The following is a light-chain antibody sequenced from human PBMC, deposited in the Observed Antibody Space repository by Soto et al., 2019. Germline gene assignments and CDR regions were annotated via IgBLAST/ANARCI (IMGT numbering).Light chain of an antibody. CDR1: QSVSSSH. V-gene: IGKV3-20*01. J-gene: IGKJ1*01. Sequence: EIVLTQSPGTLSLSPGERATLSCRASQSVSSSHLVWYQQKPGQAPRLLIYAASNRATGIPDRFSGSGSGTDLTLTISRLEPEDFAVYYCQQYGSSPPWTFGQGTKVEIK. CDR3: QQYGSSPPWT. CDR2: AAS.